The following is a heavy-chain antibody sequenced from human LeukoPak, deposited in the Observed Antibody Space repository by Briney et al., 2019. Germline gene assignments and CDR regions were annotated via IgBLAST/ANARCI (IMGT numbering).Heavy chain of an antibody. V-gene: IGHV1-69*06. CDR2: IIPIFGTA. CDR3: ARSYGDHNYYYYYGMDV. D-gene: IGHD4-17*01. CDR1: GGTFSSYA. J-gene: IGHJ6*02. Sequence: GASVKVSCKASGGTFSSYAISWVRQAPGQGLEWMGGIIPIFGTANYAQKFQGRVTITADKSTSTAYMELSSLRSEDTAVYYCARSYGDHNYYYYYGMDVWGQGTTVTVSS.